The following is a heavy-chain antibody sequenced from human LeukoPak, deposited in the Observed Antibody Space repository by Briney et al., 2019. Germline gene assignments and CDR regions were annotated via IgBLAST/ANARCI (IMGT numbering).Heavy chain of an antibody. CDR1: GGSFSGCY. CDR2: INHSATT. D-gene: IGHD3-22*01. J-gene: IGHJ4*02. V-gene: IGHV4-34*01. CDR3: ARSTTAYYDKVSLSH. Sequence: PSETLSLTCAVYGGSFSGCYWNWIRQPPGKGLEWIGEINHSATTNYNPSLKSRVTISVDTSKSQFSLNLSSVTAADAAVYYCARSTTAYYDKVSLSHWGQGTLVTVSS.